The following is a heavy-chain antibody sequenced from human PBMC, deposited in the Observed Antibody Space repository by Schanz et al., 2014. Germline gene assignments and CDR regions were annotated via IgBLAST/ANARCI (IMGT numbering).Heavy chain of an antibody. CDR3: ARKVVATIGGYYDN. J-gene: IGHJ4*02. Sequence: EVQLVESGGGLVQPGGSLRLSCAASGFSFSDYYMSWIRQAPGKGLEWVSAMNESHSTIYYADSVKGRFTISRDNAENTLFLQMISLRAEDTAVYYCARKVVATIGGYYDNWGQGTLVIVSS. V-gene: IGHV3-23*04. CDR1: GFSFSDYY. D-gene: IGHD5-12*01. CDR2: MNESHSTI.